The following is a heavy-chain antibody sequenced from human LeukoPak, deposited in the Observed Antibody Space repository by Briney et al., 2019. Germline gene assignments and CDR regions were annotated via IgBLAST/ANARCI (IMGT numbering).Heavy chain of an antibody. J-gene: IGHJ4*02. CDR3: ARWSLGSGVSN. D-gene: IGHD6-19*01. V-gene: IGHV1-69*05. CDR1: GGTFSSYA. CDR2: IIPIFGTA. Sequence: ASVKDSCKASGGTFSSYAISWVRQAPGQGLEWMGRIIPIFGTANYAQKFQGRVTITTDECTSTAYIELSSLRSEDTAVYYCARWSLGSGVSNWGQGTLVTVSS.